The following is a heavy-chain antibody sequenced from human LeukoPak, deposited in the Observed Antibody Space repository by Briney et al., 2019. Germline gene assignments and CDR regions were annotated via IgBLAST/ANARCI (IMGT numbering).Heavy chain of an antibody. CDR2: TKHDGSEK. V-gene: IGHV3-7*01. CDR1: GFTFSNYW. CDR3: ARKNGMDV. J-gene: IGHJ6*02. Sequence: GGSLRLSCAASGFTFSNYWMSWVRQAPGKGLEWVASTKHDGSEKHYLDSVKGRFTISRDNAKNSVYLQINALRAEDTAVYYCARKNGMDVWGRGTTVTVSS. D-gene: IGHD2/OR15-2a*01.